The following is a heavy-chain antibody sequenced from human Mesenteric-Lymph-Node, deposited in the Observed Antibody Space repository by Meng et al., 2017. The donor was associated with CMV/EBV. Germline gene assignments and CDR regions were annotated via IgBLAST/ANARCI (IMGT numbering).Heavy chain of an antibody. CDR2: ISSSGSTI. Sequence: GESLKISCAASGFTFSSYEMNWVRQAPGKGLEWVSYISSSGSTIYYADSVKGRFTISRDNAKNSLYLQMNSLRAEDTAVYYCAREAYEILTGGGLGMDVWGQGTTVTVSS. CDR1: GFTFSSYE. CDR3: AREAYEILTGGGLGMDV. J-gene: IGHJ6*02. D-gene: IGHD3-9*01. V-gene: IGHV3-48*03.